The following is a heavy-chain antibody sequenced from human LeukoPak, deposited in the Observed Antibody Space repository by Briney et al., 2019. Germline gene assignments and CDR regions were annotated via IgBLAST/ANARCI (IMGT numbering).Heavy chain of an antibody. CDR3: ARHEGSGGYYSC. J-gene: IGHJ4*02. D-gene: IGHD1-26*01. Sequence: GESLKISCKGSGYSFTTYWIAWVRQMPGRGLEWMGIISPDDSGIRYSPSFRGQVTISADKSTSTAYLQWSRLRASDTAIYYCARHEGSGGYYSCRGQGTLVTVSS. V-gene: IGHV5-51*01. CDR2: ISPDDSGI. CDR1: GYSFTTYW.